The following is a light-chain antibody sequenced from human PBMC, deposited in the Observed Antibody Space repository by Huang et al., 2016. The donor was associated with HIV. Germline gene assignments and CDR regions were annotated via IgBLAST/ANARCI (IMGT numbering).Light chain of an antibody. CDR1: QSVSSSY. Sequence: EIVLTQSPGTLSLSPGERATLSCRASQSVSSSYLAWNQQKPGQAPRRLCYGESSRSTGIPDMFSGSGSGTDFTLTISRLEPEDFAVYYCQQYGSDGTFGQGTKVEIK. CDR2: GES. V-gene: IGKV3-20*01. J-gene: IGKJ1*01. CDR3: QQYGSDGT.